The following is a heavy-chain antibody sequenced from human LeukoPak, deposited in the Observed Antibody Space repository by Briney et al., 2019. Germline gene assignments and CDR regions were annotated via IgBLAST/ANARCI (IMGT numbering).Heavy chain of an antibody. D-gene: IGHD6-13*01. CDR2: INSDGSST. Sequence: GGSLRLSCAASGFTFSSYWMHWVRQAPGKGLVWVSRINSDGSSTSYADSVKGRFTISRDNSKNTLYLQMNSLRAEDTAVYYCAKAQQLVLRYFDYWGQGTLVTVSS. J-gene: IGHJ4*02. V-gene: IGHV3-74*01. CDR3: AKAQQLVLRYFDY. CDR1: GFTFSSYW.